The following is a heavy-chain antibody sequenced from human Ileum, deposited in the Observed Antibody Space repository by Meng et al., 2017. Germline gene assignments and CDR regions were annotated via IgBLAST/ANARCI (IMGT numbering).Heavy chain of an antibody. J-gene: IGHJ3*01. CDR2: ITGSVGST. Sequence: KLTCRAAGFTVIDYYIHWVRQSPGKGLEWVSVITGSVGSTYYPDTVKGRFTISRDNSKNTVYLQMNSLRVEDTAIYYCARGGRLVDFWGQGTMVTVSS. CDR3: ARGGRLVDF. D-gene: IGHD3-9*01. CDR1: GFTVIDYY. V-gene: IGHV3-23*01.